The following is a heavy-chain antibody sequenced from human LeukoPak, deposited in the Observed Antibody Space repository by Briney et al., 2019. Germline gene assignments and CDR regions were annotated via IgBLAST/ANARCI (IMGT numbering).Heavy chain of an antibody. V-gene: IGHV3-15*01. CDR1: GFTFSNAW. D-gene: IGHD4-17*01. CDR3: TKFDYAAFEY. CDR2: VKSKANGGTT. Sequence: GGSLRLSCAASGFTFSNAWMSWVRQAPGKGLEWVGRVKSKANGGTTDYAAPVKGRFTISRDDSKNTLYLQMNSLKTEDTAVYYCTKFDYAAFEYWGQGALVTVSS. J-gene: IGHJ4*02.